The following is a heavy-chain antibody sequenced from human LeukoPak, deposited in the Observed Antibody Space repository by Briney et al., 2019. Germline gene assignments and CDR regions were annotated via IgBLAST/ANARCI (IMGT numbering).Heavy chain of an antibody. J-gene: IGHJ6*02. CDR1: GGSISSYY. CDR2: IYYSGST. Sequence: SETLSLTCTASGGSISSYYWSWIRQPPGKGLEWIGYIYYSGSTNYNPSLKSRVTISVDTSKNQFSLKLSSVTAADTAVYYCARSRITIFGVAPLDVWGQGTTVTVSS. CDR3: ARSRITIFGVAPLDV. V-gene: IGHV4-59*01. D-gene: IGHD3-3*01.